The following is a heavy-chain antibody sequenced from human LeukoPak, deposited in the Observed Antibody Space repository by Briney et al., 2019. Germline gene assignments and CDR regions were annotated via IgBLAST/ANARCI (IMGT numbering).Heavy chain of an antibody. Sequence: PGGSLRLSCAASGFTFSSYWMHWVRQAPGKGLVWVSRINSDGSSTSYADSVKGRFTISRDNAKNTLYLRMNSLRAEDTAVYYCARDHVYYYYMDVWGKGTTVTVSS. CDR3: ARDHVYYYYMDV. J-gene: IGHJ6*03. CDR2: INSDGSST. CDR1: GFTFSSYW. D-gene: IGHD3-16*01. V-gene: IGHV3-74*01.